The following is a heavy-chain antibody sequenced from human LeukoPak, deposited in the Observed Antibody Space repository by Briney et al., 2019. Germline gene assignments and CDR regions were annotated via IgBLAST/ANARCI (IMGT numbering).Heavy chain of an antibody. D-gene: IGHD3-22*01. CDR2: INSDGSST. Sequence: GGSLRLSCAASGFTFSSYWMHWVRQAPGKGLVWVSRINSDGSSTSYADSVKGRFTISRDNAKNTLYLQMNSLRAEDTAVNYCARGSSFFDIYYDSSGYPDCWGQGTLVTVSS. J-gene: IGHJ4*02. V-gene: IGHV3-74*01. CDR3: ARGSSFFDIYYDSSGYPDC. CDR1: GFTFSSYW.